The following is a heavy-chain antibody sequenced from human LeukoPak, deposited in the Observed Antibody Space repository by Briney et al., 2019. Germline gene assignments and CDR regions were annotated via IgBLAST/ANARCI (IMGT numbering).Heavy chain of an antibody. J-gene: IGHJ4*02. D-gene: IGHD2-2*01. CDR2: INHSGST. V-gene: IGHV4-34*01. CDR3: ARWGRYCSSTSCYFKSRRYFDY. Sequence: SETLSLTCAVYGGPFSGYYWSWLRQPTGKGLEWIGEINHSGSTNYNPSLKSRVTISVDTSKNQFSLKLSSVTAADTAVYYCARWGRYCSSTSCYFKSRRYFDYWGQGTLVTVSS. CDR1: GGPFSGYY.